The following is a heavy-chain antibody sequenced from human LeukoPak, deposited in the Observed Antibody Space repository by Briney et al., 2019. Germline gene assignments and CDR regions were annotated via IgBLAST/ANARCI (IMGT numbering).Heavy chain of an antibody. CDR3: ASVGGITSSYGMDV. Sequence: PSETLSLTCTVSGGSISSGSYYWSWIRQPAGKGLEWIGRIYTSGSTNYNPSLKSRVTISVDTSKNQFSLKLSSVTAADTAVYYCASVGGITSSYGMDVWGQGTTVTVSS. D-gene: IGHD3-16*01. CDR1: GGSISSGSYY. V-gene: IGHV4-61*02. J-gene: IGHJ6*02. CDR2: IYTSGST.